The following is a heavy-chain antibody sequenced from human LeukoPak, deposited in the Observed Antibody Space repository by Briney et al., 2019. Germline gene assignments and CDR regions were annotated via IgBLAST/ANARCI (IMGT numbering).Heavy chain of an antibody. D-gene: IGHD3-3*01. Sequence: SETLSLTCAVYGGSFSGYYWSWIRQPPGKGLEWIGEINHSGSTNYNPSLKSRVTISVDTSKNQFSLKLSSVTAADTAVYYCARGRTKITIFGVVTQQLFDPWGQGTLVTVSS. J-gene: IGHJ5*02. CDR2: INHSGST. CDR3: ARGRTKITIFGVVTQQLFDP. V-gene: IGHV4-34*01. CDR1: GGSFSGYY.